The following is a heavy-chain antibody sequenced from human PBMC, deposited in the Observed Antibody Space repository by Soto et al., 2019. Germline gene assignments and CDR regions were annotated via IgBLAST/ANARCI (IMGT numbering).Heavy chain of an antibody. V-gene: IGHV1-18*01. J-gene: IGHJ4*02. CDR2: IGGYKGNT. Sequence: QVQLVQYGAEVREPGASVKVSCKASGYTFTNYGVSWVRQAPGQGLECMGWIGGYKGNTNYAQKLQGRVTLTPDTSTSTYYMELRSVRSDDTAVYYCAPHTLDTGMPSGYWGQGTLVPGSS. D-gene: IGHD5-18*01. CDR1: GYTFTNYG. CDR3: APHTLDTGMPSGY.